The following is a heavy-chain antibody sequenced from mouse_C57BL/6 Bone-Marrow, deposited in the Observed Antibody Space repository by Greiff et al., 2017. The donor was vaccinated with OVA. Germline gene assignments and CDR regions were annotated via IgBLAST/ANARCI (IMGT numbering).Heavy chain of an antibody. Sequence: EVKLVESGPVLVKPGASVKMSCKASGYTFTDYYMNWVKQSHGKSLEWIGVINPYNGGTSYNQKFKGKATLTVDKSSSPAYMELNSLTSEDAAVYYCACYSPLYFDVWVTGTTVTVSS. CDR1: GYTFTDYY. V-gene: IGHV1-19*01. CDR3: ACYSPLYFDV. J-gene: IGHJ1*03. CDR2: INPYNGGT.